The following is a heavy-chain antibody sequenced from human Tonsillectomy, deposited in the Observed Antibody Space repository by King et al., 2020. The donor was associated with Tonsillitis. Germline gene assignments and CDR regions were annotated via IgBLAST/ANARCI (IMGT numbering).Heavy chain of an antibody. CDR1: GGSISSGGYY. V-gene: IGHV4-31*03. Sequence: VQLQESGPGLVKPSQTLSLTCTVSGGSISSGGYYWSWIRQHPGKGLEWIGYIYYSGSFYYNPSLKSRVTISVDTPKSQFSLKLSSVTAADTAVYYCARGVDWNYAVGWFDPWGQGTLVTVSS. J-gene: IGHJ5*02. CDR3: ARGVDWNYAVGWFDP. CDR2: IYYSGSF. D-gene: IGHD1-7*01.